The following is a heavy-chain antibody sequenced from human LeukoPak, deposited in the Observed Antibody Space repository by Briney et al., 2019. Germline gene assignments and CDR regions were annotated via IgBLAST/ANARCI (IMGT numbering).Heavy chain of an antibody. V-gene: IGHV3-21*01. CDR3: ARDPSIAARFDY. CDR2: ISSSSSYI. Sequence: GGSLRLSCAASAFTFSSFTMNWVRQAPGKGLEWVSSISSSSSYIYYADSVKGRFTISRDNAKNSLYLQMNSLRAEDTAVYYCARDPSIAARFDYWGQGTLVTVSS. J-gene: IGHJ4*02. D-gene: IGHD6-6*01. CDR1: AFTFSSFT.